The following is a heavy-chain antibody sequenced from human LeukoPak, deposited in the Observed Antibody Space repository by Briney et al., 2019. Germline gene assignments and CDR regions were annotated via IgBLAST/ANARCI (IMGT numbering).Heavy chain of an antibody. Sequence: PSETLSLTCTVSGGSISSYYWSWIRQPPGKGLEWIGYIYYSGSTNYNPSLKSRVTISVDTSTNQFSLKLSSVTAADTAVYYCAMSYDSSGYYSSYWGQGTLVTVSS. CDR2: IYYSGST. CDR3: AMSYDSSGYYSSY. V-gene: IGHV4-59*01. D-gene: IGHD3-22*01. CDR1: GGSISSYY. J-gene: IGHJ4*02.